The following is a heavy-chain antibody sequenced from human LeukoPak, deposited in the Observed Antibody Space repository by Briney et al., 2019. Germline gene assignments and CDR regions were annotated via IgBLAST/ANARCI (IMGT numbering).Heavy chain of an antibody. Sequence: GGSLRLSCAASGFTFSSYAMSWVRQAPGKGLEWVAFIRYDGSNKYYADSVKGRFTISRDNSKNTLYLQMNSLRAEDTPLYYCAKLDRIAIIRGESGFDYWGQGTLVTVSS. CDR3: AKLDRIAIIRGESGFDY. CDR2: IRYDGSNK. D-gene: IGHD3-10*01. V-gene: IGHV3-30*02. CDR1: GFTFSSYA. J-gene: IGHJ4*02.